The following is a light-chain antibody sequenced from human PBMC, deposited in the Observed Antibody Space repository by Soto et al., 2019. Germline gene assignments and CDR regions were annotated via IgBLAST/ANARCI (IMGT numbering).Light chain of an antibody. CDR1: QSVNSIY. CDR2: GAS. CDR3: QQYGGSPRT. Sequence: EIVLTQSPGTLSLSPRERATLSCRASQSVNSIYLAWYQQKPGQAPRLLIYGASSRATGIPDRFSGSGSGTDFTLTIRTLEPEDFALYYCQQYGGSPRTFGQGTKVDTK. J-gene: IGKJ1*01. V-gene: IGKV3-20*01.